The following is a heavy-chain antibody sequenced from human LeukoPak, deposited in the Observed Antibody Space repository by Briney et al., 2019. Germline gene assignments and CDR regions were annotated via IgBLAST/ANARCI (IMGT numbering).Heavy chain of an antibody. CDR2: ISYSGST. CDR1: GGSISSYY. Sequence: SETLSLTCTVSGGSISSYYWSWIRQPPGKGKDWIGYISYSGSTNYNPSLKSRVTISVDTSKNQFSLKLSSVTAADTAVYYCARHDCSGATCYLPPHYWGQGTLVTVSS. D-gene: IGHD2-15*01. CDR3: ARHDCSGATCYLPPHY. J-gene: IGHJ4*02. V-gene: IGHV4-59*08.